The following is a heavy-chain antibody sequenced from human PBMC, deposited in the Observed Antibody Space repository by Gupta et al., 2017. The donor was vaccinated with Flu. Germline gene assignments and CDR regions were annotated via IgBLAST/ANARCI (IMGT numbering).Heavy chain of an antibody. CDR3: VRGGRSYGPFDF. CDR2: MFHSGSP. Sequence: QVQLHESGPGLVKPSETLSLTCTVSGGSISDYYWSWVRQPPGKGLEWVAYMFHSGSPNYNPSLKSRITISVDPSKNQFSLRMTSVTAADTAVYFCVRGGRSYGPFDFWGQGTLIAVSS. CDR1: GGSISDYY. J-gene: IGHJ4*02. D-gene: IGHD5-18*01. V-gene: IGHV4-59*01.